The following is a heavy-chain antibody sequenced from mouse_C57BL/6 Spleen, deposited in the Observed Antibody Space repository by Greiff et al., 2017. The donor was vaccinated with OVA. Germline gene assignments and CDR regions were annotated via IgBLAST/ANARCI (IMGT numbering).Heavy chain of an antibody. D-gene: IGHD1-1*01. Sequence: EVQLVESGGGLVKPGGSLKLSCAASGFTFSDYGMHWVRQAPEKGLEWVAYISSGSSTIYYADTVKGRFTISRDNSKNTLFLQMTSLRSEDTAMYYCARRGLLRSYWYFDVWGTGTTVTVSS. J-gene: IGHJ1*03. CDR3: ARRGLLRSYWYFDV. CDR1: GFTFSDYG. CDR2: ISSGSSTI. V-gene: IGHV5-17*01.